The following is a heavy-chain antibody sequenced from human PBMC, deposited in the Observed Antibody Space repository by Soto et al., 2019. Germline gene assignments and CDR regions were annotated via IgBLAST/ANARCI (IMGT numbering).Heavy chain of an antibody. CDR3: AKIISPYGSGGYYFDY. D-gene: IGHD3-10*01. CDR1: GFTFSSYA. V-gene: IGHV3-23*01. J-gene: IGHJ4*02. CDR2: ISDSGGST. Sequence: GESLRLSCAASGFTFSSYAMTWVRQAPGKGLEWVSAISDSGGSTYYADSVKGRFTISRDNSKNTVYLHMNSLRAEDTAVYYCAKIISPYGSGGYYFDYWGQGTLVTVSS.